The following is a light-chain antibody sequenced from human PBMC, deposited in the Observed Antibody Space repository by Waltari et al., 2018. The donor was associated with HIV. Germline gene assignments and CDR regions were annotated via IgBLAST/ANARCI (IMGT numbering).Light chain of an antibody. CDR3: QAWDSSTYVV. J-gene: IGLJ2*01. Sequence: SYELTQPPSVSVSPGQTASITCSGDKLGDKYACWYQQKPGQSPVLVIYQDSKRPSGIPERFSGSNCGNTATLTISGTQAMDEADYYCQAWDSSTYVVFGGGTKLTVL. CDR1: KLGDKY. V-gene: IGLV3-1*01. CDR2: QDS.